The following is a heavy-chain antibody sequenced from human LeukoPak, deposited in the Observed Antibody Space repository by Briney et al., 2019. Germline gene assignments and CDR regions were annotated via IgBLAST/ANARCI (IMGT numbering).Heavy chain of an antibody. J-gene: IGHJ6*02. CDR2: IIPILGIA. D-gene: IGHD3-3*01. Sequence: SVKVSCKASGGTFSSYAISWVRQAPGQGLEWMGRIIPILGIANYAQKFQGRVTITADKSTSTAYMELSSLRSEDTAVYYCARLPPDGGVVIGRDPYYYYGMDVWGQGTTVTASS. V-gene: IGHV1-69*04. CDR1: GGTFSSYA. CDR3: ARLPPDGGVVIGRDPYYYYGMDV.